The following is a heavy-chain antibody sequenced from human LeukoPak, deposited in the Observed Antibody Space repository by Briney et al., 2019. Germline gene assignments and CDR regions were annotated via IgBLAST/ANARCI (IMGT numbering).Heavy chain of an antibody. V-gene: IGHV3-9*01. CDR3: ARAGGYSGYFANWGNYYYMDV. D-gene: IGHD5-12*01. CDR1: GFTFDDYV. CDR2: ISWNTGNI. Sequence: PGGSLRLSCAASGFTFDDYVMHWVRQVPGKGLEWVSGISWNTGNIGYADSVKGRFTISRDNAKNSLYLQMNSLRAEDTAVYYCARAGGYSGYFANWGNYYYMDVWGKGTTVTVSS. J-gene: IGHJ6*03.